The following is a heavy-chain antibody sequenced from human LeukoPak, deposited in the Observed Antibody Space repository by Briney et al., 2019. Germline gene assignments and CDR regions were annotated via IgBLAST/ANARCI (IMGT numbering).Heavy chain of an antibody. CDR3: ARGGEGAAFDI. D-gene: IGHD4-17*01. CDR2: INHSGST. Sequence: SETLSLTCAVYGGSFSGYYWSWIRQPPGKGLEWIGEINHSGSTNYNPSLKSRVTISVGTSKNQFSLKLSSVTAADTAVYYCARGGEGAAFDIWGQGTVVTVSS. J-gene: IGHJ3*02. V-gene: IGHV4-34*01. CDR1: GGSFSGYY.